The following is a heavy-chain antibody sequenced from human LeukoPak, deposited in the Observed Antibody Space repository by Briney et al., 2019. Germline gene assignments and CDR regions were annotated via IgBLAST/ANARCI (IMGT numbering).Heavy chain of an antibody. J-gene: IGHJ6*04. CDR3: ARAGEGLSGSYLLYYYYYGMDV. D-gene: IGHD3-10*01. Sequence: SVKVSFKASGGTFSSYAISWVRQAPGQGLEWMGGIIPIFGTANYAQKFQGRVTITADKSTSTAYMELSSLRSEDTAVYYCARAGEGLSGSYLLYYYYYGMDVWGKGTTVTVSS. CDR1: GGTFSSYA. CDR2: IIPIFGTA. V-gene: IGHV1-69*06.